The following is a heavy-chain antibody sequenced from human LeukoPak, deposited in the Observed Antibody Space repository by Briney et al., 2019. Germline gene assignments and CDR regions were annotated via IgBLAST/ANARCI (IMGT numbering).Heavy chain of an antibody. CDR2: ISAYNGNT. CDR3: ARDPATAIHYYYYYYMDV. V-gene: IGHV1-18*01. Sequence: GASVKVSCKASGYTFTSYGVSWVRQAPGQGLEWMGWISAYNGNTNYAQKLQGRVTMTTDTSTSTAYMELRSLRSDDTAVYYCARDPATAIHYYYYYYMDVWGKGTTVTVSS. D-gene: IGHD2-2*02. J-gene: IGHJ6*03. CDR1: GYTFTSYG.